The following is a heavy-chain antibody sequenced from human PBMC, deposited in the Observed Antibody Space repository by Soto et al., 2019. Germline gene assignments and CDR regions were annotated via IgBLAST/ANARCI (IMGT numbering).Heavy chain of an antibody. CDR2: INPNSGNT. CDR3: ATNLPGDYYYMDV. D-gene: IGHD7-27*01. J-gene: IGHJ6*03. CDR1: EYTFTSSH. V-gene: IGHV1-8*01. Sequence: ASVKVSCKASEYTFTSSHINWVRQATGQGLEWMGWINPNSGNTGYAQKFQGRVTMTRNTSISTAYMELSSLRSEDTAVYYCATNLPGDYYYMDVWGKGTTVTVSS.